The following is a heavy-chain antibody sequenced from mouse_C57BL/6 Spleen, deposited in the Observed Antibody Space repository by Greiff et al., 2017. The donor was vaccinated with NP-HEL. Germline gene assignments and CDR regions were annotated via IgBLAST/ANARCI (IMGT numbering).Heavy chain of an antibody. CDR1: GYTFTSYG. Sequence: QVQLQQSGAELARPGASVKLSCKASGYTFTSYGISWVKQRTGQGLEWIGEIYPRSGNTYYNEKFKGKATLTADKSSSTAYMELRSLTSEDSAVYFCARREITTDVRAMDYWGQGTSVTVSS. CDR3: ARREITTDVRAMDY. J-gene: IGHJ4*01. V-gene: IGHV1-81*01. D-gene: IGHD1-1*01. CDR2: IYPRSGNT.